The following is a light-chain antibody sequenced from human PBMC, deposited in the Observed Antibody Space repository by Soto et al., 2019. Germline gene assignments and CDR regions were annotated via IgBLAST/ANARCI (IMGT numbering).Light chain of an antibody. CDR3: MQGTQWPYS. CDR2: KVS. CDR1: QSLVYSDGNTY. Sequence: EVVLTQSSLSLPVTLGQHSSISCRSNQSLVYSDGNTYLNWFQQRPGQSPRRLMYKVSNWDSGVPDRFSGSGPGTDFTLKIRSVEAEDVGVYYCMQGTQWPYSFGQGAKVDLK. V-gene: IGKV2D-30*01. J-gene: IGKJ2*03.